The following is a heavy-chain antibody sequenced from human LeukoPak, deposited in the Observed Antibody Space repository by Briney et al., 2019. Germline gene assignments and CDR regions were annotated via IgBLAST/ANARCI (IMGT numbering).Heavy chain of an antibody. CDR1: GFTFSSDW. V-gene: IGHV3-74*01. CDR3: ARAPSEIGGYYPEYFRH. CDR2: IKSDGST. Sequence: GGSLRLSCAASGFTFSSDWMHWVRQAPGKGLVWVSRIKSDGSTNYADSVKGRFTISRDNAKNTVSLQMNSLRAEDTGVYYCARAPSEIGGYYPEYFRHWGQGTLVTVSS. D-gene: IGHD3-22*01. J-gene: IGHJ1*01.